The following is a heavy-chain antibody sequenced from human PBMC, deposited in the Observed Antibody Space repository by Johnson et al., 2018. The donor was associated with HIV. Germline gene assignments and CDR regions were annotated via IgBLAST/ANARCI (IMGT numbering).Heavy chain of an antibody. CDR1: GFNVSSSY. V-gene: IGHV3-66*01. J-gene: IGHJ3*01. CDR3: TRAPFPRFFAFDL. CDR2: IYSGGTT. Sequence: VQLVESGGVLVQPGGSLRLSCAASGFNVSSSYMSWVRQAPGKGLEWVSLIYSGGTTYYTDSVKGRFTLSRDTSTNTLYLQMNTRRAEDTAAYYCTRAPFPRFFAFDLWGPGTMVTVSS. D-gene: IGHD3-3*01.